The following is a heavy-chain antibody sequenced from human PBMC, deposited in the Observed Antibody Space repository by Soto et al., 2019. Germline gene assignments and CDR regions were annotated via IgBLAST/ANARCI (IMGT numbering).Heavy chain of an antibody. CDR2: SYYSGST. CDR3: ARDQNGSPHFDS. CDR1: GASIRNYY. D-gene: IGHD1-26*01. V-gene: IGHV4-59*01. J-gene: IGHJ4*02. Sequence: QVHLQESCPGLVKPSETLSLTCTVSGASIRNYYWSWIRQPPGKGLEWIGFSYYSGSTNYNPSLNSRVTMSVDTSKNQFSLKLTSVTAADTAVYYCARDQNGSPHFDSWGQGILVTVSS.